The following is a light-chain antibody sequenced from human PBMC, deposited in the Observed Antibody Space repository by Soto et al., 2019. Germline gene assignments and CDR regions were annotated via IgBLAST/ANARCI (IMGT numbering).Light chain of an antibody. CDR1: SSNIGSNA. CDR2: YDD. J-gene: IGLJ2*01. Sequence: QSALTQPPSVSEAPRQRVTISCSGSSSNIGSNAVNWYQQVPGKAPKLLIYYDDLLPSGVSDRFSGSKSGTSASLAISGLQSEDEADYYCATWDDSLKGVVFGGGTKLTVL. CDR3: ATWDDSLKGVV. V-gene: IGLV1-36*01.